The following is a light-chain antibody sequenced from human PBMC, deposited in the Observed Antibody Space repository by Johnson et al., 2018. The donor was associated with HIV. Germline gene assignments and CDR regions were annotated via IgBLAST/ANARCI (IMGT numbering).Light chain of an antibody. V-gene: IGLV1-51*01. J-gene: IGLJ1*01. Sequence: QSVLTQPPSVSAAPGQKVTISCSGSSSNIGNNRVSWYQQLPGTAPKLLIYDNNKRPSGIPDRFSGSKSGTSATLGITGLQTGDEVDYYCGTWDSSLSAEVFGTWTKVTVL. CDR2: DNN. CDR3: GTWDSSLSAEV. CDR1: SSNIGNNR.